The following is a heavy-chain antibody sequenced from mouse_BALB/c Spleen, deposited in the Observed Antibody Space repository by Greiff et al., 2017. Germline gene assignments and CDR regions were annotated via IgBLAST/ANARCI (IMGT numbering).Heavy chain of an antibody. V-gene: IGHV14-3*02. Sequence: EVQLQQSGAELVKPGASVKLSCTASGFNIKDTYMHWVKQRPEQGLEWIGRIDPANGNTKYDPKFQGKATITADTSSNTAYLQLSSLTSEDTAVYYCARGGNYGGAMDYWGQGTTVTVSS. CDR3: ARGGNYGGAMDY. D-gene: IGHD2-1*01. J-gene: IGHJ4*01. CDR2: IDPANGNT. CDR1: GFNIKDTY.